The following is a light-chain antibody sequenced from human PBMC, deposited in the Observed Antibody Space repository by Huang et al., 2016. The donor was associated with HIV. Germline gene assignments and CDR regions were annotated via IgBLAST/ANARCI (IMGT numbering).Light chain of an antibody. CDR3: QQYDISSWT. V-gene: IGKV3-20*01. Sequence: VLTQSPGTLSLSPGERATLSCRASQSVTSDQLAWYQQKPGQGPRLLIYGAAARATGIPDRFTGRGSGAGFSLTISRLEPEDSAVYYCQQYDISSWTFGQGTKVEIK. J-gene: IGKJ1*01. CDR1: QSVTSDQ. CDR2: GAA.